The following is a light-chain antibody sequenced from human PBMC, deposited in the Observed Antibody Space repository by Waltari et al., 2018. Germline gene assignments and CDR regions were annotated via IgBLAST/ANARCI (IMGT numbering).Light chain of an antibody. CDR2: DAS. J-gene: IGKJ1*01. CDR1: QSVSRT. CDR3: QKYGTLPAT. V-gene: IGKV3-20*01. Sequence: EIVFTQSPGTLSLSPGERATLSCRASQSVSRTLAWYQQKPGQAPRLLIYDASRRATGIPDRFSGSGSGTDFSLTISRLEPEDFAWYFCQKYGTLPATFGQGTKVEIK.